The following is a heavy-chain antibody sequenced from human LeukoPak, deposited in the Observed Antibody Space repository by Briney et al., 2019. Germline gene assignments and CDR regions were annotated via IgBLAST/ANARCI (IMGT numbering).Heavy chain of an antibody. J-gene: IGHJ4*02. CDR3: ASNRKYYDYVWGSYRSEQLDY. V-gene: IGHV3-66*01. CDR1: GFTVSSNY. Sequence: GGSLRLSCAASGFTVSSNYMSWVCQAPGKGLEWVSVIYSGGSTYYADSVKGRFTISRDNSKNTLYLQMNSLRAEDTAVYYCASNRKYYDYVWGSYRSEQLDYWGQGTLVTVSS. D-gene: IGHD3-16*02. CDR2: IYSGGST.